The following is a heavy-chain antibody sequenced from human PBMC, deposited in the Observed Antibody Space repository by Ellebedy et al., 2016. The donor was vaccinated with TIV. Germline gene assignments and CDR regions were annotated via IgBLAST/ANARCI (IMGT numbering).Heavy chain of an antibody. CDR3: ARESRQGFYYDTRGPHFDS. Sequence: MPSETLSLTCSVSGGSMSSNYWSWIRQPPGKGLEWIGYAYYSGSSNYNPSLKSRVTVSVDTSKNQFSLKLSSVTAADTAVYYCARESRQGFYYDTRGPHFDSWGQGTLVTVSS. J-gene: IGHJ4*02. D-gene: IGHD3-22*01. CDR2: AYYSGSS. CDR1: GGSMSSNY. V-gene: IGHV4-59*01.